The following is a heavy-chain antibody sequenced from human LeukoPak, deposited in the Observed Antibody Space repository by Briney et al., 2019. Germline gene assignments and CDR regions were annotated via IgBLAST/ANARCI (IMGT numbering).Heavy chain of an antibody. CDR2: ITSGGGGT. CDR1: GFIFSTYA. Sequence: PGGSLRLSCAASGFIFSTYAMSWVRQAPGKGLEWVSAITSGGGGTYYADSVRGRFTISRDISKSTLFLQMNNLKAEDTAVYYCSRSPCTSSSCNGFYGMDVWGQGTTVTVSS. V-gene: IGHV3-23*01. D-gene: IGHD2-2*01. CDR3: SRSPCTSSSCNGFYGMDV. J-gene: IGHJ6*02.